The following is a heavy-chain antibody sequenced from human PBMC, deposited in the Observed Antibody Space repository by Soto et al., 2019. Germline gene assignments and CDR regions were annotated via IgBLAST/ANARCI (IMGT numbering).Heavy chain of an antibody. D-gene: IGHD5-12*01. V-gene: IGHV4-34*01. CDR2: INHSGST. CDR3: ARCPGYSGYDFDY. CDR1: GGSFSGYY. J-gene: IGHJ4*02. Sequence: QVQLQQWGAGLLKPSETLSLTCAVYGGSFSGYYWSWIRQPPGKGLAWIGEINHSGSTNYNQSLKMRVTISVDTSKNQFSLKLSSVTAADTAVYYCARCPGYSGYDFDYWGQGTLVTVSS.